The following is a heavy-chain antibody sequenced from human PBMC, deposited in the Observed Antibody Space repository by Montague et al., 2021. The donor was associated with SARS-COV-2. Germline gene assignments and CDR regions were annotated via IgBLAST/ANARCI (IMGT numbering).Heavy chain of an antibody. CDR1: GFSLSTSGMR. CDR2: IDWDDDK. J-gene: IGHJ3*02. D-gene: IGHD3-9*01. Sequence: PALVKPTQTLTLTCTLSGFSLSTSGMRASWIRQPPGKALEWLARIDWDDDKFYSTSLKARLTISKDTSKNQVVLTMTNVDPVDTATYYCARSYYDILTNYYDAFDIWGQGTMVTVSS. V-gene: IGHV2-70*04. CDR3: ARSYYDILTNYYDAFDI.